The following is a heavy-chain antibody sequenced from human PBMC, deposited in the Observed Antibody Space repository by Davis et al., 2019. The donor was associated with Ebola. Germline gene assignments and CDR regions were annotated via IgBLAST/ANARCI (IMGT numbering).Heavy chain of an antibody. CDR3: VKDRGFLIRDFDY. V-gene: IGHV3-30*18. CDR1: GFTFSSCG. J-gene: IGHJ4*02. D-gene: IGHD3-10*01. CDR2: ISYDGSNK. Sequence: GGSLRLSCAASGFTFSSCGMHWVRQSPGKGLEWVAVISYDGSNKYYADSVKGRFTISRDNSKNTLYLQMSSLRPEDTAVYYCVKDRGFLIRDFDYWGQGALVTVSS.